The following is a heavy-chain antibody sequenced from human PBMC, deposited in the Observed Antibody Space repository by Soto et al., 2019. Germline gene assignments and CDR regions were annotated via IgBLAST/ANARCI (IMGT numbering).Heavy chain of an antibody. J-gene: IGHJ5*02. CDR2: ISSSSSYI. CDR3: ARGPIVVVPAAMIDNWFDP. Sequence: PGGPLRLSWAASGCTFSSYSMNWVRQAPGKGLEWVSSISSSSSYIYYADSVKGRFTISRDNAKNSLYLQMNSLRAEDTAVYYCARGPIVVVPAAMIDNWFDPWGQGTLVTVSS. D-gene: IGHD2-2*01. V-gene: IGHV3-21*01. CDR1: GCTFSSYS.